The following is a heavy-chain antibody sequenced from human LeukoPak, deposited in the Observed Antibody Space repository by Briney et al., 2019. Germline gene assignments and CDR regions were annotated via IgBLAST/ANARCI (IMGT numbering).Heavy chain of an antibody. CDR2: IYRGGST. V-gene: IGHV3-53*01. J-gene: IGHJ4*02. D-gene: IGHD6-13*01. CDR1: GLTASSNY. Sequence: GGSLRLSCAPSGLTASSNYMRWVRQVHKGWLEWVSVIYRGGSTYYADTVKGRFTISRDNSKNTLYLQMNSLRAEDTAVYYCARQGWQLDAHDYWGQGTLVTVSS. CDR3: ARQGWQLDAHDY.